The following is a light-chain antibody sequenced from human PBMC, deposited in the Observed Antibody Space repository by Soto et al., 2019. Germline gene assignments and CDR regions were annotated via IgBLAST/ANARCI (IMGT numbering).Light chain of an antibody. CDR1: KLGDKY. CDR2: QDS. CDR3: QAWDSSTVV. V-gene: IGLV3-1*01. Sequence: SSELTQPPSVSVSPGQTASITCSGDKLGDKYACWYQQKPGQSPVLVIYQDSKRPSGIPERFSGSNSGNTATLTISGTQAMDEADYYCQAWDSSTVVFGGGTKLHRP. J-gene: IGLJ2*01.